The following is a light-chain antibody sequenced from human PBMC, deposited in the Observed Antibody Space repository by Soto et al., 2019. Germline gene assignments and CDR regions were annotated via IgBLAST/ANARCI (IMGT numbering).Light chain of an antibody. CDR2: GAF. V-gene: IGKV1-17*01. Sequence: DIQMTQSPFSLSASVGDRVTVTCRASQGIRDELGWYQQKPGKPPKRLIYGAFNLQSGVPSRFSGSGSVTDFTLTISSLQPEDFATYYCLQHNKYPWTCGQGTKVEIK. CDR3: LQHNKYPWT. J-gene: IGKJ1*01. CDR1: QGIRDE.